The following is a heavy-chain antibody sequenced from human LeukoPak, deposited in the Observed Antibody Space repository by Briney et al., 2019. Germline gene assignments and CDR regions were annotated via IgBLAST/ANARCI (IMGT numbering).Heavy chain of an antibody. CDR1: GFTFSSYA. D-gene: IGHD3-3*01. V-gene: IGHV3-23*01. CDR2: ITGSGGNT. J-gene: IGHJ4*02. Sequence: GGSLRLSCAPSGFTFSSYAMSWVRQAPGKGLEWVSAITGSGGNTYYADSVKGRFTISRDNSKNTLYLQMSSLRVEDTALYYCAKSVLGRVVVDFDYWGQGNLVTVSS. CDR3: AKSVLGRVVVDFDY.